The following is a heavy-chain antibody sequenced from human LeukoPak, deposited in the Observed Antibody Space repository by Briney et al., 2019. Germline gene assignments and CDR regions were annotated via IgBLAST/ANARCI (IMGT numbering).Heavy chain of an antibody. V-gene: IGHV3-48*01. Sequence: GGSLRLSCAASGFTFSSYSMNWVRQAPGKGLEWVSYISSSSTIYYADSVKGRFTISRDNAKNSLYLQMNSLRAEDTAVYYCARDINDEQWLVFDYWGQGTLVTVSS. CDR2: ISSSSTI. D-gene: IGHD6-19*01. CDR1: GFTFSSYS. J-gene: IGHJ4*02. CDR3: ARDINDEQWLVFDY.